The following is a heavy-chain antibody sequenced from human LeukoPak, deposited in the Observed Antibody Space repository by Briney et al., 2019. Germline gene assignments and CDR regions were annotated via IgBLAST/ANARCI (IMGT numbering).Heavy chain of an antibody. CDR3: ARDRSSSSSPDDYFDH. V-gene: IGHV3-11*01. D-gene: IGHD6-6*01. Sequence: PGGSLRLSCAASGFTFSYYYVSWIRQAPGKGLAWVSYISSIGSTIYYADCVKGRFTISRDNAKNSLYLQMNSLRAEDTAVYYCARDRSSSSSPDDYFDHWGPGTLVTVSS. CDR1: GFTFSYYY. CDR2: ISSIGSTI. J-gene: IGHJ4*02.